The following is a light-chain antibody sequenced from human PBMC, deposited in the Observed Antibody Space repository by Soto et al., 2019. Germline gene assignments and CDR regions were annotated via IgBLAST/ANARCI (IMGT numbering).Light chain of an antibody. CDR3: QKYNSAPRT. J-gene: IGKJ3*01. CDR2: AAS. CDR1: QDISTY. Sequence: DIQMTQSPSSLSASVGDRVTITCRASQDISTYLAWFQQRPGEVPKLLIYAASTLQSGVPSRFSGSGSGTDFTLTISSLQPEDVATYYCQKYNSAPRTFGPGTKVDMK. V-gene: IGKV1-27*01.